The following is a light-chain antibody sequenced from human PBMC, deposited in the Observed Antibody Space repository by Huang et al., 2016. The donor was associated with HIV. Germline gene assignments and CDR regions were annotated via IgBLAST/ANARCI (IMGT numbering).Light chain of an antibody. J-gene: IGKJ2*01. CDR3: QQYHNWPYT. V-gene: IGKV3-15*01. CDR2: GAS. CDR1: QSVATN. Sequence: EIIMTQSPATLSLSPGEGASLSCRANQSVATNLAWYLHRPGQSPRILIFGASTRASGLPGRFSGSGSGKQFTLTFSGLQSEDFAVYYCQQYHNWPYTFGQGTKLEI.